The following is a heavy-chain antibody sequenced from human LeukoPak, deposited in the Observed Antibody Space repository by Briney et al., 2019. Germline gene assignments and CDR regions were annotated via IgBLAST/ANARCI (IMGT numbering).Heavy chain of an antibody. D-gene: IGHD6-19*01. CDR3: AKVRGTYSSGYFFDY. J-gene: IGHJ4*02. CDR2: ISWNSGYI. Sequence: GGSLRLSCAASGFTFDNYAMHWVRQSPGKGLEWLSIISWNSGYIGYADSVKGPFTISRDNAKKSLDLQMNSLRAEDTAFYYCAKVRGTYSSGYFFDYWGQGTLVTVSS. V-gene: IGHV3-9*01. CDR1: GFTFDNYA.